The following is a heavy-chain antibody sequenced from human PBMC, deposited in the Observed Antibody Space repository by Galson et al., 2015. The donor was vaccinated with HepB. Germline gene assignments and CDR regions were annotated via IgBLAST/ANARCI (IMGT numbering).Heavy chain of an antibody. D-gene: IGHD6-6*01. CDR1: GFTFSRYA. CDR3: AKRDVAYRSSSGGFDY. J-gene: IGHJ4*02. V-gene: IGHV3-30*18. CDR2: MSYDGSNE. Sequence: SLRLSCAASGFTFSRYAMHWVRQAPGKGLEWVAIMSYDGSNENYADSVRGRFTISRDNSRDTLYVQMDSLKTEDTAVYYCAKRDVAYRSSSGGFDYWGQGTLVTVSS.